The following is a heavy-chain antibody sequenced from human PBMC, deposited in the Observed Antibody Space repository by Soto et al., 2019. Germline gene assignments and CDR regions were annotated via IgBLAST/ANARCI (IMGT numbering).Heavy chain of an antibody. CDR1: GFTFSNSW. J-gene: IGHJ4*02. CDR3: VNVFARGAGVPRFYFDS. CDR2: INADGTST. Sequence: DVQLVESGGGLVQPGGSLRLSCAASGFTFSNSWMHWVRQVSGKGLEWVSRINADGTSTSYADSVKGRFTISRDNAKNTLYLHVNSLRAEDTAVYYCVNVFARGAGVPRFYFDSWGQGALVTVSS. D-gene: IGHD2-2*01. V-gene: IGHV3-74*01.